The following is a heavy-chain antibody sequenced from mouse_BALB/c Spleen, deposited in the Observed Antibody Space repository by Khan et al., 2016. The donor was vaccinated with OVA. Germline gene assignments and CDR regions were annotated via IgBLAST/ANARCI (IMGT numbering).Heavy chain of an antibody. D-gene: IGHD2-13*01. J-gene: IGHJ2*01. CDR2: IYPGSDNA. CDR3: ARGDCDYVYFDY. V-gene: IGHV1-81*01. Sequence: QVQLQQSGPELVKPGASVKMSCKASGYTFTYYVITWVKQRTGQGLEWIGEIYPGSDNAYYNERFKGKATLTADKSSNTTHMQLSSLTSEDSAVYFCARGDCDYVYFDYWGQGTTLTVSS. CDR1: GYTFTYYV.